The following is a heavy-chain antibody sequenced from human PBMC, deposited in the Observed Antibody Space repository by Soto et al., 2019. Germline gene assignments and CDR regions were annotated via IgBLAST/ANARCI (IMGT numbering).Heavy chain of an antibody. D-gene: IGHD3-16*01. CDR3: TTFPGGLRLGELFGY. J-gene: IGHJ4*02. Sequence: PGGSLRLSCAASGFTFSNAWMNWVRQAPGKGLEWVGRIKSKTDGGTTDYAAPVKGRFTISRDDSKNTLYLQMNSLKTEDTAVYYCTTFPGGLRLGELFGYWGQGTLVIVSS. CDR1: GFTFSNAW. V-gene: IGHV3-15*07. CDR2: IKSKTDGGTT.